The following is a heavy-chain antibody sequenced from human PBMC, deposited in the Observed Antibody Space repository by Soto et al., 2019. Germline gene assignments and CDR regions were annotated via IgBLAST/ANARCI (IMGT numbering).Heavy chain of an antibody. J-gene: IGHJ4*02. Sequence: GGSLRLSCAASGFTFSSYAMHWVRQAPGMGLEWVAVISYDGSNKYYADSVKGRFTISRDNSKNTLYLQMNSLRAEDTAVYYCARAAVEGVVAATHLDYWGQGTLVTVSS. CDR2: ISYDGSNK. CDR1: GFTFSSYA. CDR3: ARAAVEGVVAATHLDY. D-gene: IGHD2-15*01. V-gene: IGHV3-30-3*01.